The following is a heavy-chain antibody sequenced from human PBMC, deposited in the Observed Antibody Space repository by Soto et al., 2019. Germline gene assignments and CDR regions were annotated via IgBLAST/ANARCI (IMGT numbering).Heavy chain of an antibody. CDR1: GFALSTSVVG. J-gene: IGHJ4*02. CDR3: AHRPSYCSGGSCYSGFDY. CDR2: IYWDDDK. V-gene: IGHV2-5*02. Sequence: QITLKESGPTLVKPTQTLTLTCPFSGFALSTSVVGVGWIRQPPGKALEWLALIYWDDDKRYSPSLKSRLTITKDTSKNPVVLTMTNMDPVDTATYYGAHRPSYCSGGSCYSGFDYWGQGTLVTVSS. D-gene: IGHD2-15*01.